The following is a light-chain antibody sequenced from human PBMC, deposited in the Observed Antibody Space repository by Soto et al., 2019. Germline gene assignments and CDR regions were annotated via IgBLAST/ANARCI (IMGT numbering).Light chain of an antibody. V-gene: IGKV3-15*01. Sequence: IVMAPFASTLSVTPEEKATLSCRASQSVSSNLAWYQQKPGQAPRLLIYGASTRATGIPAGFSGSGSGTEFTLTISSLQSEDFALYYCQHYNNLPRTSGQGAKVDI. CDR3: QHYNNLPRT. CDR1: QSVSSN. CDR2: GAS. J-gene: IGKJ1*01.